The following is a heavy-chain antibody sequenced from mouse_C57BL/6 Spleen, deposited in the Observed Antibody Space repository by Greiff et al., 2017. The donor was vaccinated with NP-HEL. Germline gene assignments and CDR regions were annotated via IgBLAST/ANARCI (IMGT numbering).Heavy chain of an antibody. CDR2: ISSGCFYI. V-gene: IGHV5-9-1*02. CDR3: TRVGGNYYYAMDY. D-gene: IGHD2-1*01. J-gene: IGHJ4*01. Sequence: PVCSLTLSFPASVFPFPCSSISFFRPTPLQLLDFVSYISSGCFYIYYADTVKGRFTISRDNARNTLYLQMSSLKSEDTAMYYCTRVGGNYYYAMDYWGQGTSVTVSS. CDR1: VFPFPCSS.